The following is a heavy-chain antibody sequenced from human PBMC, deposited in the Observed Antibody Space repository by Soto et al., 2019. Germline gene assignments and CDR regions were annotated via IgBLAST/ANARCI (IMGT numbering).Heavy chain of an antibody. CDR1: GFTFSSYA. J-gene: IGHJ4*02. Sequence: EVQLLESGGGLVQPGGSLRLSCTASGFTFSSYAMSWVRQAPGKGLEWVSAISGSGGSTYYADSVKGRFTISRDNSKNTLYLQMNSLRAEDTAVYYCAKGSRRYDSSGYPRTLWGQGTLVTLSS. CDR3: AKGSRRYDSSGYPRTL. D-gene: IGHD3-22*01. V-gene: IGHV3-23*01. CDR2: ISGSGGST.